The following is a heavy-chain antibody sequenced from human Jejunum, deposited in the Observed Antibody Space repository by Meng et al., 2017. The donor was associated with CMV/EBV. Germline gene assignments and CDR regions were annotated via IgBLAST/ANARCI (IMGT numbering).Heavy chain of an antibody. D-gene: IGHD3-16*01. Sequence: EVQLLESGGGLCQPGGSLTLSCAASGFTVGIKYMNWIRQAPGKGLQWVSVINADGGTHYADSVRGRFIISRDNSKNTVHLQMNSLTDEDTAVYYCGRDRGEGGFFDYWGQGTVVTVSS. CDR2: INADGGT. V-gene: IGHV3-66*01. J-gene: IGHJ4*01. CDR3: GRDRGEGGFFDY. CDR1: GFTVGIKY.